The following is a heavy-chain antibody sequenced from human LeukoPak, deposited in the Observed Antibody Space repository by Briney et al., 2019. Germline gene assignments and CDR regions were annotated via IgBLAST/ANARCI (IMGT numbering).Heavy chain of an antibody. CDR3: AKVGSGITGTTRGRYYFDY. V-gene: IGHV3-23*01. D-gene: IGHD1-7*01. CDR2: ISGCGGST. CDR1: GFTFSSHA. Sequence: PGGSLRLSCAASGFTFSSHAMSWVRQAPGKGLEWVSAISGCGGSTYYADYVKGRFTISRDNSKNTLYLQMNSLRAEDTAVYYCAKVGSGITGTTRGRYYFDYWGQGTLVTVSS. J-gene: IGHJ4*02.